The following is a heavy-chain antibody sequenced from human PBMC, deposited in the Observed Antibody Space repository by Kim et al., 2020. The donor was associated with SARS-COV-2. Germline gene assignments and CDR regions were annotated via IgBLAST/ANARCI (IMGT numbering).Heavy chain of an antibody. V-gene: IGHV4-34*01. J-gene: IGHJ4*02. D-gene: IGHD3-22*01. CDR1: GGSFSGYY. CDR2: INHSGST. Sequence: SETLSLTCAVYGGSFSGYYWSWIRQPPGKGLEWIGEINHSGSTNYNPSLKSRVTISVDTSKNQFSLKLSSVTAADTAVYYCARDPVANYDSSGYYYGGNYFDYWGQGTLVTVSS. CDR3: ARDPVANYDSSGYYYGGNYFDY.